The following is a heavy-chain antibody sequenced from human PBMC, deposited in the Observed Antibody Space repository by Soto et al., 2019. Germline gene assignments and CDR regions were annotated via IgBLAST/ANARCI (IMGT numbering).Heavy chain of an antibody. CDR1: GYTFSTYP. CDR3: ARDRVEAALGTFDQ. J-gene: IGHJ4*02. Sequence: GASVKVSCKTSGYTFSTYPISWLRQAPGQGLEWVGWISTYNGKTNYGQKFQGRVTITTDTSTSTAYMDLRNLRSDDTAVYYCARDRVEAALGTFDQWGQGTLVTVSS. CDR2: ISTYNGKT. V-gene: IGHV1-18*01. D-gene: IGHD6-13*01.